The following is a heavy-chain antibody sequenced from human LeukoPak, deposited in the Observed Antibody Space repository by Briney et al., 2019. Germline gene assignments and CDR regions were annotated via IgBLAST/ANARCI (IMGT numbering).Heavy chain of an antibody. J-gene: IGHJ4*02. CDR1: GFTFRDYW. CDR3: VRAGYNYGTLYF. V-gene: IGHV3-7*01. D-gene: IGHD5-18*01. Sequence: GGSLRLSCAASGFTFRDYWMTWVCQAPGKGLEWVADIKQDGGDKNYVDSVKGRFTISRDNAKNSLYLQMDSLRAEDTAVYYCVRAGYNYGTLYFWGQGTLVTVPS. CDR2: IKQDGGDK.